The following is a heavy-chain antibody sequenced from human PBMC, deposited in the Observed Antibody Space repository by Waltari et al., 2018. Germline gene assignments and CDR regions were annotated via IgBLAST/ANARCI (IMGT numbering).Heavy chain of an antibody. J-gene: IGHJ4*02. CDR3: ARNLDL. CDR1: GFTFSDAW. V-gene: IGHV4-4*02. CDR2: VSHGGGT. D-gene: IGHD3-9*01. Sequence: VQLVESGGGLVKPGGSLRLSCAASGFTFSDAWVSWVRQVPGKGLEWIAEVSHGGGTNYSPSLRSRVTVSVDKSNNQISLKLISVTAADTAVYYCARNLDLWGQGILVIVSS.